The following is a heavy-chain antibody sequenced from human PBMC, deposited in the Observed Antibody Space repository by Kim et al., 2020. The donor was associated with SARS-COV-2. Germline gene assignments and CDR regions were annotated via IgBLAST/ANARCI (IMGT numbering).Heavy chain of an antibody. Sequence: SETLSLTCAVYGGSFSGYYWSWIRQPPGKGLEWIGEINHSGSTNYNPSLKSRVTISVDTSKNQFSLKLSSVTAADTAVYYCARGVGYCSSTSCTPRAKYNWFDPSGPRTLVTVSS. CDR3: ARGVGYCSSTSCTPRAKYNWFDP. J-gene: IGHJ5*02. D-gene: IGHD2-2*01. CDR2: INHSGST. V-gene: IGHV4-34*01. CDR1: GGSFSGYY.